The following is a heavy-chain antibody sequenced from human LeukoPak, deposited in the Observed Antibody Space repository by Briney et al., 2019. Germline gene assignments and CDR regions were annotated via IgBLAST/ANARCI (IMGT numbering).Heavy chain of an antibody. CDR2: INYSGTI. CDR1: GGSITNDY. CDR3: ATSYDHGWLIGS. J-gene: IGHJ4*02. V-gene: IGHV4-59*01. D-gene: IGHD3-16*01. Sequence: SETLSLTCTVSGGSITNDYWNWIRQSSGKQLEWIGSINYSGTINYSPSLKSRITISLDTSKNQFSLKLSSVTAADTAMYYCATSYDHGWLIGSWGQGTLVTVSS.